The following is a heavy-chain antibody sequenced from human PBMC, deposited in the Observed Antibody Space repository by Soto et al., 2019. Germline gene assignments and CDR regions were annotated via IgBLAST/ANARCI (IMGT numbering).Heavy chain of an antibody. V-gene: IGHV3-30*03. J-gene: IGHJ4*02. CDR1: GFTFSSYG. CDR2: ISYDGSNK. Sequence: QVQLVESGGGVVQPGRSLRLSCAASGFTFSSYGMHWVRQAPGKGLEWVAVISYDGSNKYYADSVKGRFTISRDNSKNTLYLQMNSLRTEDTAVYYCATEYSRGCSEWGQGTLVTVSS. D-gene: IGHD6-19*01. CDR3: ATEYSRGCSE.